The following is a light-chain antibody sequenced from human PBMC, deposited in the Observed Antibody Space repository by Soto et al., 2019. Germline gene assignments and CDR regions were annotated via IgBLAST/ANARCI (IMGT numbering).Light chain of an antibody. CDR3: QQYNSYPWT. Sequence: DIQMTQSPSTLSASVGDRVTITCRASQSINNWLAWYQQKPGKAPILLIYKASSLESGVPSRFSGSGSGTEFTLTINSLQPDDFATYCCQQYNSYPWTFGQGTKVEIK. CDR1: QSINNW. V-gene: IGKV1-5*03. J-gene: IGKJ1*01. CDR2: KAS.